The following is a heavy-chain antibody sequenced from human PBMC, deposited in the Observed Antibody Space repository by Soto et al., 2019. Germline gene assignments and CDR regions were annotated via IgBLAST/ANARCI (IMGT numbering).Heavy chain of an antibody. J-gene: IGHJ4*02. CDR2: ISSSSSTI. Sequence: EVQLVESGGGLVQPGGSLRLSCAASGFTFSSYSMNWVRQAPGKGLEWVSYISSSSSTIYYADSVKGRFTISRDNAKNSLYLQMNSRRDEDTAVYYCARDYSSSWSDYWGQGTLVTVSS. CDR3: ARDYSSSWSDY. V-gene: IGHV3-48*02. D-gene: IGHD6-13*01. CDR1: GFTFSSYS.